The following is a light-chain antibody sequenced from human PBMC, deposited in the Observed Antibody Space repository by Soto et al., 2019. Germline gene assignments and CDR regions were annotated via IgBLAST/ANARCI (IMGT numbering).Light chain of an antibody. Sequence: DIQLTQSPSSLSASLGDRATITCRASQGISSYLAWYQQKPGKAPKLLIYAASTWHSGVPARFSGSGSGTEFTLTISILQPEDFAIYYCQQFNSYPFTFGWGTKVEIK. V-gene: IGKV1-9*01. CDR3: QQFNSYPFT. CDR2: AAS. J-gene: IGKJ4*01. CDR1: QGISSY.